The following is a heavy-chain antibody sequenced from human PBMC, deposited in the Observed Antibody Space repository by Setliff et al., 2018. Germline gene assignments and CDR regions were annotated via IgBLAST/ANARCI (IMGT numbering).Heavy chain of an antibody. CDR3: ARVTVAGTDY. Sequence: PSETLSLTCTVSGGSISSGSYYWSWIRQPAGKGLEWIGRIYTSGSTNYTPSLKSRVTISVDTSKNQFSLKLSSVTAADTAVYYCARVTVAGTDYWGQGTLVTVSS. CDR1: GGSISSGSYY. V-gene: IGHV4-61*02. CDR2: IYTSGST. D-gene: IGHD6-19*01. J-gene: IGHJ4*02.